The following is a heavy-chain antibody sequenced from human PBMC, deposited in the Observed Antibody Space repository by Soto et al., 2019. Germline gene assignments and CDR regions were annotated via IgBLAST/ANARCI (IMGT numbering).Heavy chain of an antibody. CDR1: GGTFSSYA. CDR3: ARGRYDCWSDGVSYYYGMDV. V-gene: IGHV1-69*01. Sequence: QVQLVQSGAEVKKPGSSVKVSCKASGGTFSSYAISWVRQAPGQGLEWMGGIIPIFGTANYAQKFQGRVTITADESTSTADREVSSLRSEDTAVYYCARGRYDCWSDGVSYYYGMDVWGQGTTVTVSS. CDR2: IIPIFGTA. J-gene: IGHJ6*02. D-gene: IGHD3-3*01.